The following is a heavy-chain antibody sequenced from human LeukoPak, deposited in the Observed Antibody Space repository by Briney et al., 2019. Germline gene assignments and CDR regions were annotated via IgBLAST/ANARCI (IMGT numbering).Heavy chain of an antibody. D-gene: IGHD1-26*01. CDR1: GVSFGRYS. CDR2: INYSGYT. V-gene: IGHV4-34*01. Sequence: SETLSLTRAVSGVSFGRYSWSWIRQTPEKGLEWIGEINYSGYTKYNPSLKSRVAMSVDTSKNQFSLNLRSMTVADTGLYFCARVGSTPAKFDYWGQGTQVAVSS. J-gene: IGHJ4*02. CDR3: ARVGSTPAKFDY.